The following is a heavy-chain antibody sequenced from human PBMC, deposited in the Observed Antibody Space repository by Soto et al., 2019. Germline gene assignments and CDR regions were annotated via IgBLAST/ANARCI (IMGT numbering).Heavy chain of an antibody. CDR2: IIPILGIA. J-gene: IGHJ3*02. CDR3: ARGPGYSSSSDAFDI. CDR1: GGTFSSYT. D-gene: IGHD6-13*01. Sequence: QVQLVQSGAEVKKPGSSVKVSCKASGGTFSSYTISWVRQAPGQGLEWMGRIIPILGIANYAQKFQGRVTITADKSTSTAYMELSSLRSEDTAVYYCARGPGYSSSSDAFDIWSQGTMVAVSS. V-gene: IGHV1-69*02.